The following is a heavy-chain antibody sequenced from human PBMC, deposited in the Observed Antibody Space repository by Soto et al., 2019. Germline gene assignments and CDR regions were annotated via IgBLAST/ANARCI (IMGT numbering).Heavy chain of an antibody. Sequence: QVQLQQWGAGLLKPSETLSLTCAVYGGSVSGANYYWSWIRQPPGKGLEWIGVMSHSGGTHFNPSLKSRVTISVATSTNQFSLKMSSVTAADTALYYCARVERGTATTVVDAFDIWGPGTMVTVSS. D-gene: IGHD1-1*01. J-gene: IGHJ3*02. V-gene: IGHV4-34*01. CDR3: ARVERGTATTVVDAFDI. CDR2: MSHSGGT. CDR1: GGSVSGANYY.